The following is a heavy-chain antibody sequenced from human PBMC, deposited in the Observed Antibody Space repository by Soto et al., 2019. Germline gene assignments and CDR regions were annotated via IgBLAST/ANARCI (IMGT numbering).Heavy chain of an antibody. CDR1: GYTFTNFG. CDR3: ARVIRGGEAGFDP. V-gene: IGHV1-18*01. D-gene: IGHD2-15*01. CDR2: ISAYTDTP. Sequence: ASVKGCCKASGYTFTNFGVTLLRRAPEQGLEWMGWISAYTDTPDYAPKCQGRVTMTRDTSTSTAYMDLMSLTSDDTAGDYCARVIRGGEAGFDPWGRGTLVTV. J-gene: IGHJ5*02.